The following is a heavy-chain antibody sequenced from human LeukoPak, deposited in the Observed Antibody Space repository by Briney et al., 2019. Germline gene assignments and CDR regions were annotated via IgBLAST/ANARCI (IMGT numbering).Heavy chain of an antibody. V-gene: IGHV3-48*03. CDR3: ARQTYYDFWSGYSTFDY. CDR2: ISSSGSTK. CDR1: GSTFSSYE. Sequence: GGSLRLSCAASGSTFSSYEMNWVRQAPGKGLEWVSYISSSGSTKYYTDSVRGRFTISRDNAKNSLYLQMSSLRGEDTAVYYCARQTYYDFWSGYSTFDYWGQGTLVTVSS. J-gene: IGHJ4*02. D-gene: IGHD3-3*01.